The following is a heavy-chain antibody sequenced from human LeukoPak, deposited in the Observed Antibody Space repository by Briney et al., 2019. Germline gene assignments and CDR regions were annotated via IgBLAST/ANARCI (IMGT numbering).Heavy chain of an antibody. CDR2: IIPILGIA. CDR3: ARVIARDYYYGMDV. CDR1: GGTFSSYA. V-gene: IGHV1-69*04. J-gene: IGHJ6*02. Sequence: ASVKVSCKASGGTFSSYAISWVRQAPGQGLEWMGRIIPILGIANYAQKFQGRVTITADKSTSTAYMELSSLRSEDTAVYYCARVIARDYYYGMDVWGQGTTVTVSS. D-gene: IGHD6-13*01.